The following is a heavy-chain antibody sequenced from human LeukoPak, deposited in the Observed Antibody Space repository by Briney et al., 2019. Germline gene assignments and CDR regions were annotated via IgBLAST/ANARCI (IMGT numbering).Heavy chain of an antibody. V-gene: IGHV1-18*01. CDR3: ARGYCSSTRCYFDP. J-gene: IGHJ5*02. CDR1: GYTFTSYG. CDR2: ISAYNGNT. D-gene: IGHD2-2*01. Sequence: ASEKVSCKASGYTFTSYGISWVRQAPGQGLEWMGWISAYNGNTNYSQKLQDRVTMTTDTSTSTAYMELRSLRSDDTAVYYCARGYCSSTRCYFDPWGQGTLVTVSS.